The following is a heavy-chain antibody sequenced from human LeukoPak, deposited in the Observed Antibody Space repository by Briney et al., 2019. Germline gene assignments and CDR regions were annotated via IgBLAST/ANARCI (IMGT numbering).Heavy chain of an antibody. CDR2: IYYSGST. J-gene: IGHJ4*02. D-gene: IGHD1-1*01. CDR3: AMANDDRYFDY. CDR1: GGSISSYY. V-gene: IGHV4-59*01. Sequence: SETLSLTCTVSGGSISSYYWSWIRQPPGKGLEWIGYIYYSGSTNYNPSLKSRVTISVDTSKNQFSLKLSSVTAADTAVYYCAMANDDRYFDYWAREPWSPSPQ.